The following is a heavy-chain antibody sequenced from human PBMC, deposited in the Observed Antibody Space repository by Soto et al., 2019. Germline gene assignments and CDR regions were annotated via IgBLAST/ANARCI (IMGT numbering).Heavy chain of an antibody. CDR2: ISGSGGST. J-gene: IGHJ5*02. CDR3: AKPLTGSTHNNWFDP. CDR1: GFTFSSYA. D-gene: IGHD3-9*01. Sequence: GGSLRLSCAASGFTFSSYAMSWVRQAPGKGLEWVSAISGSGGSTYYADSVKGRFTISRDNSKNTLYLQMNSLRAEDTAVYYCAKPLTGSTHNNWFDPWGQGTLVTVSS. V-gene: IGHV3-23*01.